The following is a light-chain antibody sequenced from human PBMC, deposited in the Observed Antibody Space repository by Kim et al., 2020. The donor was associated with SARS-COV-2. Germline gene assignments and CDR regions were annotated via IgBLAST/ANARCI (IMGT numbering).Light chain of an antibody. J-gene: IGLJ3*02. Sequence: VAPGKTARITCGGNNIGSKSVHGYQQKPGQAPVLVIYYDSDRPSGIPERFSGSNSGNTATLTISRVEAGDEADYYCQVWDSSSSWVFGGGTQLTVL. V-gene: IGLV3-21*04. CDR2: YDS. CDR1: NIGSKS. CDR3: QVWDSSSSWV.